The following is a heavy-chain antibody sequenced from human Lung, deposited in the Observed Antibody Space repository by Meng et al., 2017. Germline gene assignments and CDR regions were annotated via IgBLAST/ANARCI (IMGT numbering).Heavy chain of an antibody. D-gene: IGHD4-11*01. J-gene: IGHJ4*02. V-gene: IGHV4-34*01. CDR2: INHSGST. Sequence: QVQLQQWGVGLLKPSGTPSLTCVVSGGSFSDYYWSWIRQPPGKGLEWIGEINHSGSTNFNPSLESRATISVDTSQNNLSLKLSSVTAADSAVYYCARGPTTMAHDFDYWGQGTLVTVSS. CDR3: ARGPTTMAHDFDY. CDR1: GGSFSDYY.